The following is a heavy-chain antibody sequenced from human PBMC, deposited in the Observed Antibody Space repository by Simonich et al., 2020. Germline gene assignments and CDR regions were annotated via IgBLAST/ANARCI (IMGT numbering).Heavy chain of an antibody. D-gene: IGHD6-13*01. Sequence: QLQLQESGPGLVKPSETLSLTCTVSGGSISSSSYYWGWIRQPPGKGLEWIGSIYYIGSTYYNPSLKSRVTISVDTSKNQFSLKRSSVTAADTAVYYCARHAGFAFDIWGQGTMVTVSS. CDR3: ARHAGFAFDI. V-gene: IGHV4-39*01. CDR1: GGSISSSSYY. J-gene: IGHJ3*02. CDR2: IYYIGST.